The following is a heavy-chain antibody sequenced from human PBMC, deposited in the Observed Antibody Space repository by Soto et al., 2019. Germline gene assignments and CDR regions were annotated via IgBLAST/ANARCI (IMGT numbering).Heavy chain of an antibody. CDR2: ISGSGGST. CDR1: GFTFSSCA. V-gene: IGHV3-23*01. J-gene: IGHJ4*02. CDR3: AKNKGGTMVRGVIIGIYFDY. Sequence: EVQLLESGGGLVQPGGCLRLSCAASGFTFSSCAMGWVRQAPGKGLAWVSSISGSGGSTYYADSVKGRFTISRDNSKNTLYLQMNSLRAEDTAVYYCAKNKGGTMVRGVIIGIYFDYWGQGTLVTVSS. D-gene: IGHD3-10*01.